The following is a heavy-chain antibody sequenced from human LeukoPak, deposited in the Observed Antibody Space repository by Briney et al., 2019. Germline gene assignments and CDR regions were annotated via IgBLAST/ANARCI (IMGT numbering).Heavy chain of an antibody. CDR2: IDYSGTT. D-gene: IGHD6-19*01. CDR3: AREYTLYRSGWFLDY. J-gene: IGHJ4*02. Sequence: SETLSLTCTVSGDSNTNSIYYWGWIRQPPGKGLEWIGSIDYSGTTYYNPSLKSRATISIDTSKNQLSLKLSSVTAADTAVYYCAREYTLYRSGWFLDYWGQGTVVAVSP. V-gene: IGHV4-39*07. CDR1: GDSNTNSIYY.